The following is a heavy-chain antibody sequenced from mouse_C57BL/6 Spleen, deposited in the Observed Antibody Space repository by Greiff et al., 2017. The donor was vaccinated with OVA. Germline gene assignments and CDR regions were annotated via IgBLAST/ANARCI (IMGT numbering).Heavy chain of an antibody. Sequence: EVKLMESGPGLVKPSQSLSLTCSVTGYSITSGYYWNWIRQFPGNKLEWMGYISYDGSNNYNPSLKNRISITRDTSKNQFFLTLNSVTTEDTATYYCARGEIYYDFDYWGQGTTLTVSS. D-gene: IGHD2-1*01. V-gene: IGHV3-6*01. J-gene: IGHJ2*01. CDR3: ARGEIYYDFDY. CDR1: GYSITSGYY. CDR2: ISYDGSN.